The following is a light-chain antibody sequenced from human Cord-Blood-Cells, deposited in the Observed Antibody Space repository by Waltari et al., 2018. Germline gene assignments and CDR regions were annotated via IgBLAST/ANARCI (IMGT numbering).Light chain of an antibody. CDR2: LGS. J-gene: IGKJ1*01. CDR1: QRLLHSNGYNY. CDR3: MQALQTPPT. V-gene: IGKV2-28*01. Sequence: DIVMTQSPLSLPVTPGEPASISCRSSQRLLHSNGYNYLDWYLQKPGQSPQLLIYLGSKLASGVPDRFRGSGAGTDFTLKISRVEAEDVGVYYCMQALQTPPTFGQGTKVEIK.